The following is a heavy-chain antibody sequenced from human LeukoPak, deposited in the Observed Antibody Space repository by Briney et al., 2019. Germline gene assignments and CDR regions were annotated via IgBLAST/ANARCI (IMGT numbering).Heavy chain of an antibody. V-gene: IGHV1-69*01. CDR3: ASGFGRNYYGSGSYYKLDY. CDR2: IIPIFGTA. CDR1: GGTFSSCA. J-gene: IGHJ4*02. Sequence: GSSVKVSCKASGGTFSSCAISWVRQAPGQGLEWMGEIIPIFGTANYAQKFQGRVTITADESTSTAYMELSSLRSEDTAVYYCASGFGRNYYGSGSYYKLDYWGQGTLVTVSS. D-gene: IGHD3-10*01.